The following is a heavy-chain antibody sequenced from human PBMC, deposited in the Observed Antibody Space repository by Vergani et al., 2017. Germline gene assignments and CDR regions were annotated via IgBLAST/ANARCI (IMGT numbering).Heavy chain of an antibody. CDR2: INPNSGGT. Sequence: QVQLVQSGAEVKKPGAPVKVSCKASGYTFTGYYMHWVRQAPGQGLEWMGWINPNSGGTNYAQKFQGRVTMTRDTAISTAYMELSRLRSDDTAVYYCARPGRITIFGGGEYYYYYYMGVWGKGTTVTVSS. CDR1: GYTFTGYY. D-gene: IGHD3-3*01. J-gene: IGHJ6*03. V-gene: IGHV1-2*02. CDR3: ARPGRITIFGGGEYYYYYYMGV.